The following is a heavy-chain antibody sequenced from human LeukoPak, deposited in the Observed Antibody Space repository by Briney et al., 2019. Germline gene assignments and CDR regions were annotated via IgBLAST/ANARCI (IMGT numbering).Heavy chain of an antibody. J-gene: IGHJ4*02. Sequence: GESLKISCEASGYSFSSHGIVWVRQMPGKGLEWMGIINPADSVTIYSPSFQGQVTISADKSITTAYLQWSSLKASDTAMYYCARRYCSGGMCYYFDYWGQGALVTVSS. CDR2: INPADSVT. CDR1: GYSFSSHG. D-gene: IGHD2-15*01. CDR3: ARRYCSGGMCYYFDY. V-gene: IGHV5-51*01.